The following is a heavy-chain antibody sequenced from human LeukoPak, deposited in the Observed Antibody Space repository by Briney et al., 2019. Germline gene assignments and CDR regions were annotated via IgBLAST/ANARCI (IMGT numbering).Heavy chain of an antibody. CDR2: INHSGST. V-gene: IGHV4-34*01. CDR3: ARREDYKSVYFDY. Sequence: SETLSLTCAVYGGSFSGYYWSWIRQPPGKGLEWIGEINHSGSTNYNPSLKSRVTISVDTSKNQFSLKLSSVTAADTAVYYCARREDYKSVYFDYWGQGTLVTVSS. CDR1: GGSFSGYY. D-gene: IGHD3-16*01. J-gene: IGHJ4*02.